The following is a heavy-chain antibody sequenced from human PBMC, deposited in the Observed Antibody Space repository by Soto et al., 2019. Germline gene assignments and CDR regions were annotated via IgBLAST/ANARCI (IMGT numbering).Heavy chain of an antibody. CDR1: GYTFTSYG. D-gene: IGHD3-3*01. V-gene: IGHV1-18*01. J-gene: IGHJ4*02. Sequence: ASVKVSCKASGYTFTSYGISWVRQAPGQGLEWMGWISAYNGNTNYAQKLQGRVTMTTDTSTSTAYMELRSLRSDDTAVYYCARVRGTYYDFWSGYYIPFDYWGQGTLVTVSS. CDR2: ISAYNGNT. CDR3: ARVRGTYYDFWSGYYIPFDY.